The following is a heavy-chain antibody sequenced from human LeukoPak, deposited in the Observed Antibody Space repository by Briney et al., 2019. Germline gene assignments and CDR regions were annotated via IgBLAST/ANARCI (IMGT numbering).Heavy chain of an antibody. Sequence: GGSLRLSCAASGFTFSTYGMHWVRQAPGKGLEWLAFMRYDGSNTHYAASVKGRFTISRDNSKNTLFLQMNSLRSEDTALYYCANGPHYNILTGFYKVRSHLDYWGQGTLVTVSS. CDR1: GFTFSTYG. CDR3: ANGPHYNILTGFYKVRSHLDY. V-gene: IGHV3-30*02. CDR2: MRYDGSNT. J-gene: IGHJ4*02. D-gene: IGHD3-9*01.